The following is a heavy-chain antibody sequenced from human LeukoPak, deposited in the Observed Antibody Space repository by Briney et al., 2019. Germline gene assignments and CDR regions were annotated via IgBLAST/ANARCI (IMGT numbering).Heavy chain of an antibody. CDR3: ARRFPLGRRIDAFDI. Sequence: SETLSLTCTVSGGSISSSSYYWGWIRQPPGKGLEWIGSIYYSGSTYYNPSLKSRVTISVDTSKNQFSLKLSSVTAADTAVYYCARRFPLGRRIDAFDIWGQGTMVTVSS. J-gene: IGHJ3*02. D-gene: IGHD1-26*01. CDR1: GGSISSSSYY. CDR2: IYYSGST. V-gene: IGHV4-39*01.